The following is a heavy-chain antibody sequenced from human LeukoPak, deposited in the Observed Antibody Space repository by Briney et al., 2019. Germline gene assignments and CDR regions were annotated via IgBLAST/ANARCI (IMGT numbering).Heavy chain of an antibody. CDR1: GFTFSNVW. Sequence: PGGSLRLSCAASGFTFSNVWMSWVRQAPGKGLNGVSAISGSGGSTDYADSVKGRFTISRDNSKNTLYLQMNSLRAEDTAVYYCARGGGGFDYWGQETLVTVST. CDR2: ISGSGGST. J-gene: IGHJ4*02. V-gene: IGHV3-23*01. CDR3: ARGGGGFDY.